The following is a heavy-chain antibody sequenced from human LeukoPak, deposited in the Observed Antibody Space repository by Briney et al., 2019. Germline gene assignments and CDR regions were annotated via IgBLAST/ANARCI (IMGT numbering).Heavy chain of an antibody. Sequence: PGGSLRLSCAASGFTFSDYGMVWVRQAPGKGLEWVSGISGGGGTTYYADSVKGRFTISRDKSINTLFLQMNSLRAEDTAVYYCAKGSTNARPYYFDYWGQGTLVPVSS. CDR2: ISGGGGTT. V-gene: IGHV3-23*01. D-gene: IGHD2-8*01. CDR3: AKGSTNARPYYFDY. J-gene: IGHJ4*02. CDR1: GFTFSDYG.